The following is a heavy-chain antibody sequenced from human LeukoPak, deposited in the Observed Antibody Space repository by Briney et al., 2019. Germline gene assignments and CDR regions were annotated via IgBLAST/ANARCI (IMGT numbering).Heavy chain of an antibody. CDR2: INHSGST. Sequence: SETLSLTCTVSGYSISSGYYWGWIRQPPGKGLEWIGEINHSGSTNYNPSLKSRVTISVDTSKNQFSLKLSSVTAADTAVYYCARSSYFGPYFDYWGQGTLVTVSS. CDR3: ARSSYFGPYFDY. J-gene: IGHJ4*02. CDR1: GYSISSGYY. V-gene: IGHV4-38-2*02. D-gene: IGHD2/OR15-2a*01.